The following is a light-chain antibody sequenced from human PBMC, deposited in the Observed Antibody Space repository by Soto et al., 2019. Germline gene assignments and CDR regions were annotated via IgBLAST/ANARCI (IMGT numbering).Light chain of an antibody. CDR3: NAYTTIDTWV. Sequence: QSVPTQPASVYGSPGQSITISCTGSSSDVGAYKFVSWYQQIPGKAPKLIIYDVSYRPSGVSHRFSGSKSRNTAALPISGLQTEEEADYYCNAYTTIDTWVFGGGTKLTVL. CDR2: DVS. V-gene: IGLV2-14*01. J-gene: IGLJ3*02. CDR1: SSDVGAYKF.